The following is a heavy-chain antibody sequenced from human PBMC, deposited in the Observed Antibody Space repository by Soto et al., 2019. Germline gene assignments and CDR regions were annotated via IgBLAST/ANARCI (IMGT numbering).Heavy chain of an antibody. D-gene: IGHD2-2*02. CDR3: ARDWCSSTNCYTTGRWLDP. J-gene: IGHJ5*02. V-gene: IGHV1-18*01. CDR2: ISVHNGNT. Sequence: ASVKVSCKASGYIFTNYGISWVRQAPGQGPEWMGWISVHNGNTNYAQKFQGRVTMSTDTSTSTAYLELRSLRADDSAVYYCARDWCSSTNCYTTGRWLDPWGQGTLVTVYS. CDR1: GYIFTNYG.